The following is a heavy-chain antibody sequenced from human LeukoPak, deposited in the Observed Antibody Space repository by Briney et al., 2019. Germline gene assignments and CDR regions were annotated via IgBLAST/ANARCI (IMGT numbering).Heavy chain of an antibody. D-gene: IGHD6-19*01. Sequence: GGSLRLSCTASGFTVSSNYMAWVLQSPGKGLEWVSVIYGGDSTFYADSVKGRFTISRDNSKNTLYLQMNSLRAEDTAVYYCAVHGYSSGWCYFDYWGQGTLVTVSS. CDR1: GFTVSSNY. CDR3: AVHGYSSGWCYFDY. CDR2: IYGGDST. J-gene: IGHJ4*02. V-gene: IGHV3-66*01.